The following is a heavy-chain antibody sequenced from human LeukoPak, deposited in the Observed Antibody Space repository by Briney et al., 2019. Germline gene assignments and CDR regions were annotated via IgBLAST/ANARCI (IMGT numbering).Heavy chain of an antibody. D-gene: IGHD7-27*01. V-gene: IGHV3-33*01. CDR3: ARDRSWGSQCYFDY. CDR1: GFHFSTYG. CDR2: ICYEGSNK. Sequence: AGGSLRLSCAASGFHFSTYGMHWVRQAPGKGLEWVGVICYEGSNKIYAESVKGRFTISRDNSKNTLYLQMNSLRAEDTAVYYCARDRSWGSQCYFDYWGQGTLVTVSS. J-gene: IGHJ4*02.